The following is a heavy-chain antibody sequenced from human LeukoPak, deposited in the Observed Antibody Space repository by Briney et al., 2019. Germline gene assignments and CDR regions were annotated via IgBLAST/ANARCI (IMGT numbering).Heavy chain of an antibody. CDR3: ARGTPLWELPGVSDY. V-gene: IGHV3-7*01. CDR2: INQDGSEQ. J-gene: IGHJ4*02. D-gene: IGHD1-26*01. Sequence: PGGSLRLSCAASGFTFSSYWTSWVRQAPGKGLEWVANINQDGSEQYYADSLKGRFPIPRTSAKTSLYLQMNSLRAQNTALYNFARGTPLWELPGVSDYWGEGTLVTVSS. CDR1: GFTFSSYW.